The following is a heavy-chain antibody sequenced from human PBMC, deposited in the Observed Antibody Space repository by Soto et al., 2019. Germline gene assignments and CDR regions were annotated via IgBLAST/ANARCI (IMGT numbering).Heavy chain of an antibody. Sequence: GGSLRLSCAASGFTFSRFWMHRVRQAPGKGLVWVSRINSDGSSTSYADSVKGRFTISRDNAKNTLYLQMSSLRAEDTAVYYCAKGGYSSGWSEYYYMDVWGKGTTVTVS. CDR2: INSDGSST. J-gene: IGHJ6*03. D-gene: IGHD6-19*01. CDR3: AKGGYSSGWSEYYYMDV. CDR1: GFTFSRFW. V-gene: IGHV3-74*01.